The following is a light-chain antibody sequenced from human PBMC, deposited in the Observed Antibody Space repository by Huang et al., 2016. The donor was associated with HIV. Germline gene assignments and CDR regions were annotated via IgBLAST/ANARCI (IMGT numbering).Light chain of an antibody. CDR2: GAS. CDR3: QQYGGSPPKLT. Sequence: EIVLTQSPGTLSLSPGERATLSCRASQSVSSSYLAWYKQKPGQAPRLLIYGASSRATGIPDRFSGSGSGTDFTLTISRLEPEDFAVYYCQQYGGSPPKLTFGGGTKVEIK. CDR1: QSVSSSY. V-gene: IGKV3-20*01. J-gene: IGKJ4*01.